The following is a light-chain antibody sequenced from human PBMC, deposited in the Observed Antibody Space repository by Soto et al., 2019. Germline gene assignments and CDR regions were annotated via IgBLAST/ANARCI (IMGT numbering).Light chain of an antibody. CDR3: LQGTHWPPVT. CDR1: QSIVYSDGNAY. Sequence: DVVMTPSPLSLPVTLGQPASISCRSSQSIVYSDGNAYLSWFQQRPGQSPRRLIYKAFNRDSGVPDIFSGSGSGTDFTLRISRVEAEDVGVYYCLQGTHWPPVTFGQGTKLEIK. V-gene: IGKV2-30*01. CDR2: KAF. J-gene: IGKJ2*01.